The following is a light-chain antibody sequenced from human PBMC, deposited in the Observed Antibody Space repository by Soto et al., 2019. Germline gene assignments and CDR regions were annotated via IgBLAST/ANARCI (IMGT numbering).Light chain of an antibody. V-gene: IGKV3-20*01. J-gene: IGKJ4*01. CDR3: QQYHNWPPLT. CDR2: GAS. CDR1: QSVSTTY. Sequence: EIVLTQSPGTLSLSPGERATLSCRASQSVSTTYLAWYQQKPGQAPRLLIYGASSRATDIPDRFSGSGSGTDFTLTISGLEPEDFAVYYCQQYHNWPPLTFGGGTKVDIK.